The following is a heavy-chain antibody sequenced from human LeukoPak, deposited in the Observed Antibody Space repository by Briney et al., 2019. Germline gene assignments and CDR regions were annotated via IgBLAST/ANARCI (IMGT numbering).Heavy chain of an antibody. D-gene: IGHD3-3*01. Sequence: SETLSLXCAVYGGSFSGYYWSWIRPPPGKGLESIGEINHSGSNNYNPSLKSRVTISVDTSKNQFSLKLSSVTAADTAVYYCARSHMYYDFWSGYYTGPYYFDYWGQGTLVTVSS. J-gene: IGHJ4*02. V-gene: IGHV4-34*01. CDR3: ARSHMYYDFWSGYYTGPYYFDY. CDR2: INHSGSN. CDR1: GGSFSGYY.